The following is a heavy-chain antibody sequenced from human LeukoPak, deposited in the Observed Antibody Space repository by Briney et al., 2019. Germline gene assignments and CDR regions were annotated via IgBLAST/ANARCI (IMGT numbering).Heavy chain of an antibody. D-gene: IGHD2-2*01. J-gene: IGHJ4*02. CDR1: GFTFSSYA. V-gene: IGHV3-23*01. CDR2: VSGSGGST. CDR3: AKGMGAAAIPGPADY. Sequence: GGSLRLSCAASGFTFSSYAMSWVRQAPGKGLEWVSAVSGSGGSTYYADSVKGRFTISRDNSKNTPYLQMNSLRAEDAAVYYCAKGMGAAAIPGPADYWGQGTLVTVSS.